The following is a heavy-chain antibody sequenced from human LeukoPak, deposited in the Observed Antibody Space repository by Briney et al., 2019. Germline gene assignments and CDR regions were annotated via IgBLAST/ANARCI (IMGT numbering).Heavy chain of an antibody. CDR3: AREIDSYYFEY. CDR2: IWYDGSNK. J-gene: IGHJ4*02. D-gene: IGHD6-6*01. CDR1: GFTLSSYG. Sequence: PGGSLRLSCAASGFTLSSYGMHWVRQAPGKGLEWVAVIWYDGSNKYYADSVKGRFTISRDNSKNTLYLQMNSLRAEDTAVYYCAREIDSYYFEYWGQGTLVTVSS. V-gene: IGHV3-33*01.